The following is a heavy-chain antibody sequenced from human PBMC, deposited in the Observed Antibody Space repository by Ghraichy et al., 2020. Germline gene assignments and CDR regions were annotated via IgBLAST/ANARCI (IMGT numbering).Heavy chain of an antibody. V-gene: IGHV3-23*01. CDR2: ISGSGGST. D-gene: IGHD3-22*01. CDR3: AKSILSGYTN. Sequence: GESLNISCAASGFTFSSYAMSWVRQAPGKGLEWVSAISGSGGSTYYADSVKGRFTISRDNSKNTLYLQMNSLRAEDTAVYYCAKSILSGYTNWGQGTLVTVSS. J-gene: IGHJ4*02. CDR1: GFTFSSYA.